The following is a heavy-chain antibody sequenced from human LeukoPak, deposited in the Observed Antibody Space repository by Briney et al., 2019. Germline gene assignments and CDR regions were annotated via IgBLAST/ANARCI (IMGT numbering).Heavy chain of an antibody. CDR2: IYSGGST. V-gene: IGHV3-53*01. Sequence: GGSLRLSCAASGFTVSSNYMTWVRQAPGKGLEWVSIIYSGGSTYYADSVKGRFTISRDNSKNTLYLQMNSLRAEDTALYYCARGSRITGWSFDFWGQGTLVTVSS. CDR1: GFTVSSNY. CDR3: ARGSRITGWSFDF. J-gene: IGHJ4*02. D-gene: IGHD6-19*01.